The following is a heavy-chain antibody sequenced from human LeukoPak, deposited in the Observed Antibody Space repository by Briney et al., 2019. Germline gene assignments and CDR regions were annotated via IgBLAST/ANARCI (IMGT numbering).Heavy chain of an antibody. CDR3: ARAPIAAAEMYFGY. CDR1: GGSISSGGYY. J-gene: IGHJ4*02. CDR2: IYYSGST. D-gene: IGHD6-13*01. Sequence: PSETLSLTCTVSGGSISSGGYYWSWIRQHPGKGLEWIGYIYYSGSTYYNPSLKSRVTISVDTSKNQFSLKLSSVTAADTAVYYCARAPIAAAEMYFGYWGQGTLVTVSS. V-gene: IGHV4-31*03.